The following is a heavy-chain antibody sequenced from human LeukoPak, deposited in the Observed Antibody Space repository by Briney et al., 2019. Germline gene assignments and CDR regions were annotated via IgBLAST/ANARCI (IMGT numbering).Heavy chain of an antibody. D-gene: IGHD4-17*01. CDR3: ARDLAGDYGFDY. Sequence: SETLSLTCTVSGGSISSYYWSWIRQPPGKGLEWIGYIYYSGSTNYNPSLKSRVTISVDTSKNQFSLKLSSVTAADTAAYYCARDLAGDYGFDYWGQGTLVTVSS. J-gene: IGHJ4*02. CDR1: GGSISSYY. V-gene: IGHV4-59*01. CDR2: IYYSGST.